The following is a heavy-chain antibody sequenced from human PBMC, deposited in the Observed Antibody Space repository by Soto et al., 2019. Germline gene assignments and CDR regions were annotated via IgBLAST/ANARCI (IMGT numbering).Heavy chain of an antibody. CDR1: GGTFSSYA. Sequence: QVQLVQSGAEVKKPGSSVKVSCKASGGTFSSYAISWVRQAPGQGLEWMGGIIPIFGTANYAQKFQGRVTIXAXEXPSTAYMELSSLRSEETAVYYCASSVAKHYYYAMDVWGQGTPVTVSS. V-gene: IGHV1-69*12. CDR3: ASSVAKHYYYAMDV. CDR2: IIPIFGTA. D-gene: IGHD5-12*01. J-gene: IGHJ6*02.